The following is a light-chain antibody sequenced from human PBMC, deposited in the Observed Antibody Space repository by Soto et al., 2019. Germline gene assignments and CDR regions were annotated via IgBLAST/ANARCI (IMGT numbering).Light chain of an antibody. CDR2: KAS. CDR3: QQYNSLWT. Sequence: DIQMSQSPSTLSASVGDRVIITCRASQSISSWLAWYQQKPGEAPKLLIYKASSLESGVPSRFSGSGSGTEFTLTISSLQPDDFATYYCQQYNSLWTFGQGTKVDIK. J-gene: IGKJ1*01. CDR1: QSISSW. V-gene: IGKV1-5*03.